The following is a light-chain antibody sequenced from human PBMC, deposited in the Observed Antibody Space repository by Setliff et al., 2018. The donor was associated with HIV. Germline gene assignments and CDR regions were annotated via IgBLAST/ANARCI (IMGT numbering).Light chain of an antibody. CDR1: SSDVGGYNY. Sequence: QAALTQPASVSGSPGQSITVSCTGTSSDVGGYNYVSWYQHHPGKAPKLMICEVTNRPSGVSSRFSGYKSGNTASLTIFGLQAEDEADYYCSSYTNSNSYVFGTGTKVTVL. CDR2: EVT. J-gene: IGLJ1*01. CDR3: SSYTNSNSYV. V-gene: IGLV2-14*01.